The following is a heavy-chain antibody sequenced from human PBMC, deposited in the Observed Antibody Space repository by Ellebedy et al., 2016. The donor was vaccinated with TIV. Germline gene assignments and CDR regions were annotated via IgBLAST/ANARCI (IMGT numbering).Heavy chain of an antibody. CDR1: GFTFDDYA. V-gene: IGHV3-9*01. D-gene: IGHD3-10*01. J-gene: IGHJ5*02. Sequence: GGSLRLSCAASGFTFDDYAMHWVRQAPGKGLEWVSGISWNSGSIGYADSVKGRFTISRDNAKNSLYLQMNSLRAEDTALYYCAKAYMVRGVMEQACWFDPWGQGTLVTVSS. CDR3: AKAYMVRGVMEQACWFDP. CDR2: ISWNSGSI.